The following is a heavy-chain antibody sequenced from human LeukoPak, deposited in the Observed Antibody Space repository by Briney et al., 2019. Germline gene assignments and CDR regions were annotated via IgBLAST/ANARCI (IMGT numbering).Heavy chain of an antibody. CDR2: ISGSDGST. J-gene: IGHJ4*02. D-gene: IGHD3-22*01. V-gene: IGHV3-23*01. Sequence: GGSLRLSCAASGFTFSSYAMSWVRQAPGKGLEWVSAISGSDGSTYYADSVKGRFTISRDNSKNTLYLQMNSLRAEDTAVYYCAKLGGTYYYDSSGYYYFDYWGQGTLVTVSS. CDR3: AKLGGTYYYDSSGYYYFDY. CDR1: GFTFSSYA.